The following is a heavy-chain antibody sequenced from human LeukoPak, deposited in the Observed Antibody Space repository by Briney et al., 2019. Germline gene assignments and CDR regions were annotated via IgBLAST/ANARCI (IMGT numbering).Heavy chain of an antibody. CDR2: INPNSGGT. CDR3: ARDKGYDSSGYYYVPAFDI. D-gene: IGHD3-22*01. Sequence: ASAKVSCKASGYTFTGYYMHWVRQAPGQGLEWMGWINPNSGGTNYAQKFQGRVTMTRDTSISTAYMELSRLRSDDTAVYYCARDKGYDSSGYYYVPAFDIWGQGTMVTVSS. J-gene: IGHJ3*02. V-gene: IGHV1-2*02. CDR1: GYTFTGYY.